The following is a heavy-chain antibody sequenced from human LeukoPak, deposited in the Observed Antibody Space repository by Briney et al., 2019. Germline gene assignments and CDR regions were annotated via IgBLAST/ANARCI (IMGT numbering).Heavy chain of an antibody. J-gene: IGHJ4*02. CDR2: INPNGGGP. CDR3: ATGLFSYYYGSGA. V-gene: IGHV1-2*02. D-gene: IGHD3-10*01. CDR1: GNIFTGYY. Sequence: ASVKVSCKASGNIFTGYYLHWVRQAPGQGLEWMGWINPNGGGPKYAPKFQGRVTMTRDASINTVYMELSRLRSDDTAVYYCATGLFSYYYGSGAWGRGTLVTVSS.